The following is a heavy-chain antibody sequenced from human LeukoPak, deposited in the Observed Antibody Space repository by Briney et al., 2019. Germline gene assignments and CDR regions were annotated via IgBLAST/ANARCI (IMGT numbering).Heavy chain of an antibody. Sequence: GGSLRLSCAASGFTFSDHYMDWVRQAPGKGLEWVGRTRNKANSYTTEYAASVKGRFTISRDDSKNSLYLQMNSLKTEDTAEYYCARAPRNNEYYFDYWGQGTLVTVSS. J-gene: IGHJ4*02. D-gene: IGHD1/OR15-1a*01. V-gene: IGHV3-72*01. CDR3: ARAPRNNEYYFDY. CDR2: TRNKANSYTT. CDR1: GFTFSDHY.